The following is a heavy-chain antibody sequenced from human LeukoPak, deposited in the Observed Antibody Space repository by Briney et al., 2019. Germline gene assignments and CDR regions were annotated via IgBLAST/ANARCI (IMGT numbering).Heavy chain of an antibody. CDR1: GYTFTSYG. CDR3: ALNYGSGSYYDDY. CDR2: ISAYNGNT. Sequence: GASGKVSCKASGYTFTSYGISWVRQAPGQGREWRGWISAYNGNTNYAQKLQGRVTMTTDPSTSTAYMELRSLRSDDTAVYYCALNYGSGSYYDDYWGQGTLVTVS. J-gene: IGHJ4*02. D-gene: IGHD3-10*01. V-gene: IGHV1-18*01.